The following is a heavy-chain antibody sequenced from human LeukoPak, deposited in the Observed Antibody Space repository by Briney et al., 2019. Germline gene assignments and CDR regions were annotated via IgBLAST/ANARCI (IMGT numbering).Heavy chain of an antibody. D-gene: IGHD6-13*01. CDR3: ARHEGHSSSWQPGFDY. Sequence: SQTLSLTCTVSGGSISSGSYYWSWIRQPAGKGLEWIGRIYTSGSTNYNPSLKSRVTISVDTSKNQFSLKLSSVTAADTAVYYCARHEGHSSSWQPGFDYWGQGTLVTVSS. V-gene: IGHV4-61*02. CDR1: GGSISSGSYY. CDR2: IYTSGST. J-gene: IGHJ4*02.